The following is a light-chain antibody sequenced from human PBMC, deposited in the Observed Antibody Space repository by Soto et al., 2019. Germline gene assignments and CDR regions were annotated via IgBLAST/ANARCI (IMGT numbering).Light chain of an antibody. CDR2: EVS. Sequence: QSVLTQPASVSGSPGQSITISCTGTSSDVGSYNLVSWYQQHPGKATKLMIYEVSKRPSGVSNRFSGSKSGNTASLTISGLQVEDEADYYCCSYAGSIPYVFGTGTKVTVL. CDR1: SSDVGSYNL. CDR3: CSYAGSIPYV. J-gene: IGLJ1*01. V-gene: IGLV2-23*02.